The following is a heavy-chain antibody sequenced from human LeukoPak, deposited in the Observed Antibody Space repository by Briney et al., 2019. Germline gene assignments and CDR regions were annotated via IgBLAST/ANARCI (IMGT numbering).Heavy chain of an antibody. CDR3: AKARSGYYNDYYFDS. J-gene: IGHJ4*02. D-gene: IGHD3-3*01. CDR1: GFNFNNYA. V-gene: IGHV3-23*01. CDR2: LSGTGGST. Sequence: PGGSLRLSCAVSGFNFNNYAMSWVRQAPGKGLEWVSTLSGTGGSTYYADSVRGRFTISRDNSKNTLYLQMDSLRAEDTAVYYCAKARSGYYNDYYFDSWGQGTLVTVSS.